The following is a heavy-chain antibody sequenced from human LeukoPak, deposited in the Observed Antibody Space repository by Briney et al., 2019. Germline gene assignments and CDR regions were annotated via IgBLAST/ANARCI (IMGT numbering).Heavy chain of an antibody. J-gene: IGHJ5*02. CDR2: IYYSGST. Sequence: SETLSLTCTVSGGSISSSSYYWGWIRQPPGKGLEWIGSIYYSGSTYYNPSLKSRVTISVDTSKNQFSLELSSVTAADTAVYYCAREHIVLMVYASNWFDPWGQGTLVTVSS. D-gene: IGHD2-8*01. CDR1: GGSISSSSYY. V-gene: IGHV4-39*02. CDR3: AREHIVLMVYASNWFDP.